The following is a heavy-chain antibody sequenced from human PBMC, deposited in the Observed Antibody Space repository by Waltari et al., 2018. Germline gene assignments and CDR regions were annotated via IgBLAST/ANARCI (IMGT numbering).Heavy chain of an antibody. V-gene: IGHV1-46*01. CDR3: GKDQGASGWNKGWLDP. D-gene: IGHD6-19*01. J-gene: IGHJ5*02. Sequence: QVQLVQSGAEVKKPGATVRVSCKASGHVFTSAYLHWVRQAPGQGLEWMGIINPRDGGTTYAQKFQGRVTMTRDTSTSTVYMELSSLRSEDTAVYYCGKDQGASGWNKGWLDPWGQGTLVTVSS. CDR1: GHVFTSAY. CDR2: INPRDGGT.